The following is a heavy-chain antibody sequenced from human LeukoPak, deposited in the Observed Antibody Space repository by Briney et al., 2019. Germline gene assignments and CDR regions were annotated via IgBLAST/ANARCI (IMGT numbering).Heavy chain of an antibody. Sequence: GGSLRLFCGASGFTFSDYAMNWVRQAPGKGLECVSYLSKSSGHIYRADSVRGRFTISRDNAQNSLFLEVSTVRGEHAAVFQWVRVAITWFGQLFGDWGHGSLVIVSS. CDR2: LSKSSGHI. V-gene: IGHV3-48*01. CDR3: VRVAITWFGQLFGD. D-gene: IGHD3-10*01. J-gene: IGHJ4*01. CDR1: GFTFSDYA.